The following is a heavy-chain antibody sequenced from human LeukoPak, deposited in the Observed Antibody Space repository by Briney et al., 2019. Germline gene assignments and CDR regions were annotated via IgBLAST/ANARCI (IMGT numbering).Heavy chain of an antibody. J-gene: IGHJ3*02. CDR3: ARQDGTVGAFDI. Sequence: SETLSLTCTVSGGSISSYYWSWIRQPPGKGLEWIGYTYYSGSTNYNPSLKSRVTISVDTSKNQFSLKLSSVTAVDTAVYYCARQDGTVGAFDIWGQGTMVTVSS. V-gene: IGHV4-59*12. CDR2: TYYSGST. D-gene: IGHD1-26*01. CDR1: GGSISSYY.